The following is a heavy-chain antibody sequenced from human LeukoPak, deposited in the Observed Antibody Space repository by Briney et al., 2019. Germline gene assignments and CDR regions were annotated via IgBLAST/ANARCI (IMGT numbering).Heavy chain of an antibody. CDR2: IIPIFGTA. D-gene: IGHD2-2*01. CDR3: AGCSSTSCFGASFDY. Sequence: SVKVSCKASGGTFSSYAISWVRQAPGQGLEWMGGIIPIFGTANYAQKFQGRVTITTDESTSTAYMELSSLRSEDTAVYYCAGCSSTSCFGASFDYWGQGTLVTVSS. J-gene: IGHJ4*02. V-gene: IGHV1-69*05. CDR1: GGTFSSYA.